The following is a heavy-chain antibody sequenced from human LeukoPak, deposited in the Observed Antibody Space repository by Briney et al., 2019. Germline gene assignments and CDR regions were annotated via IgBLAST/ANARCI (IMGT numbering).Heavy chain of an antibody. J-gene: IGHJ4*02. CDR2: IIPIFGTA. D-gene: IGHD5-12*01. Sequence: SVKVSCKASGGTFSSYAISWVRQAPGQGLEWMGGIIPIFGTANYAQKFQGRVTITADESTSTAYMELSSLRSEDTAVYYCARVNQGGYASTFDYWGQGTLVTVSS. CDR3: ARVNQGGYASTFDY. CDR1: GGTFSSYA. V-gene: IGHV1-69*01.